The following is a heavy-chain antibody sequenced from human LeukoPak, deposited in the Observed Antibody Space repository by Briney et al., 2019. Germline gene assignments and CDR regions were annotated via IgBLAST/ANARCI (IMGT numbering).Heavy chain of an antibody. D-gene: IGHD1-26*01. CDR1: GGSINGYY. CDR3: ARSKSGTYSWFGP. CDR2: IYYGGST. V-gene: IGHV4-59*08. J-gene: IGHJ5*02. Sequence: PSETLSLTCTVSGGSINGYYWSWIRQPPGKGLEWVGYIYYGGSTNYNPSLKSRVTISVATSKNQFSLNLNSVTAADTAVYYCARSKSGTYSWFGPWGQGTLVTVSS.